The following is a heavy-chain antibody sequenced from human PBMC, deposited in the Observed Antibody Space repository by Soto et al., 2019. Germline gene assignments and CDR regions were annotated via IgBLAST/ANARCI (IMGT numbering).Heavy chain of an antibody. CDR3: ATGVIWIGYFTVDS. J-gene: IGHJ4*02. CDR2: FIPVYRTL. CDR1: GGSFGNSA. D-gene: IGHD3-3*01. Sequence: SVKVSCKASGGSFGNSAINWVRQTPGQGLEWLGGFIPVYRTLNYAQKFQGRVTITADESTGTAYMKLSSLGSDDTAVYYCATGVIWIGYFTVDSWGQGTRVT. V-gene: IGHV1-69*13.